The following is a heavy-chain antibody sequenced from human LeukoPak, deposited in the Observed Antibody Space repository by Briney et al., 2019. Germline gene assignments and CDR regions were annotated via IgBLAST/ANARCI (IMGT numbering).Heavy chain of an antibody. D-gene: IGHD6-13*01. CDR3: ASDSYSSIGYF. V-gene: IGHV4-4*07. CDR1: GGSISSYY. Sequence: SETLSLTCTFSGGSISSYYWSWIRQPAGKGLEWIGRIYTSGSTNYNPSLKSRVTISLDTTKNQFALILTSVTAADAAVYFCASDSYSSIGYFWSQGTLVTVSS. J-gene: IGHJ4*02. CDR2: IYTSGST.